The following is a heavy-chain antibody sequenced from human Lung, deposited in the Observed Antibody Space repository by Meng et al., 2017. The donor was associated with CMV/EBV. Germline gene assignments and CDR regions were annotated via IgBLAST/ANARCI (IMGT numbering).Heavy chain of an antibody. J-gene: IGHJ4*02. CDR1: GFTFSSYW. Sequence: LTXXVSGFTFSSYWRHWVRQAPGKGLVWVSRINSDGSSTSYADSVKGRFTSSRDNAKNTLYLQMNSLRAVDTAVYYCARDPRTVIAAAGTSADAGWGQGTXVTVSS. D-gene: IGHD6-13*01. CDR2: INSDGSST. CDR3: ARDPRTVIAAAGTSADAG. V-gene: IGHV3-74*01.